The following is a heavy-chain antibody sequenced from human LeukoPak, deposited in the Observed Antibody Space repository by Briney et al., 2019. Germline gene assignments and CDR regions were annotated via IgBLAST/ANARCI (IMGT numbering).Heavy chain of an antibody. V-gene: IGHV3-21*01. Sequence: PGGSLRLSCAASGFTSSSYSMSWVRQAPGEGLEWVSSISSGTSYIYYANSVKGRFTISRDSSKNMLYLQMNSLRPEDTAVYYCATEQRPCPFEYWGQGTLVTVSS. D-gene: IGHD6-25*01. CDR3: ATEQRPCPFEY. J-gene: IGHJ4*02. CDR1: GFTSSSYS. CDR2: ISSGTSYI.